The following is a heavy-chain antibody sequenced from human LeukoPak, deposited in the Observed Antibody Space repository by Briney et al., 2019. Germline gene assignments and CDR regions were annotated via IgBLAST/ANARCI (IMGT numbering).Heavy chain of an antibody. Sequence: GGSLRLSCAASGFSFSNYAMNWVRQAPGKGLEWVSTIGGSGDSKYYADSVKGRFTISRDNSKNTLSQHMNSLRAEDTSLYYCAKDRAAGAVTTYDSWGQGTLVTVSS. CDR2: IGGSGDSK. J-gene: IGHJ4*02. V-gene: IGHV3-23*01. D-gene: IGHD4-17*01. CDR3: AKDRAAGAVTTYDS. CDR1: GFSFSNYA.